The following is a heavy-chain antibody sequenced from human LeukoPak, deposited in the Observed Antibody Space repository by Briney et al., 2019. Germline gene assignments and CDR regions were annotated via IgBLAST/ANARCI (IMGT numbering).Heavy chain of an antibody. J-gene: IGHJ4*02. V-gene: IGHV1-3*01. Sequence: ASVKVSCKASGYTFTSYAMHWVRQAPGQRLEWMGWINAGNGNTKYSQKFQGRVTITRDTSASTAYMELSSLRSEDTAVYYCARESPYGGHQVFDYWGQGTLVTVSS. D-gene: IGHD4/OR15-4a*01. CDR1: GYTFTSYA. CDR3: ARESPYGGHQVFDY. CDR2: INAGNGNT.